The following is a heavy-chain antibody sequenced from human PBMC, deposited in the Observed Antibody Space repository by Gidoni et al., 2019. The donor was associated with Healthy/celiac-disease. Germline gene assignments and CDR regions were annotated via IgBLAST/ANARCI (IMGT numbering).Heavy chain of an antibody. CDR2: SSSSSSTI. J-gene: IGHJ6*02. V-gene: IGHV3-48*02. CDR1: GFTFSSYS. Sequence: EVQLVESGGGLVQPGGSLRLSCAASGFTFSSYSMTWVRQAPGKGLEWVSYSSSSSSTIDYADSVKGRFTISRDNAKNSLYLQMNSLRDEDTAVYYCARDPACSSTSCYLGDYYYYGMDVWGQGTTVTVSS. D-gene: IGHD2-2*01. CDR3: ARDPACSSTSCYLGDYYYYGMDV.